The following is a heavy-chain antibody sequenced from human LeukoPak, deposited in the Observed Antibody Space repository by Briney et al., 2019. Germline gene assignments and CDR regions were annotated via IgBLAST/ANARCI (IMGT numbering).Heavy chain of an antibody. V-gene: IGHV3-21*01. J-gene: IGHJ4*02. CDR1: GFTFRSYS. CDR3: ASFMTTVTIPDY. CDR2: ITSSGGHM. D-gene: IGHD4-17*01. Sequence: GGSLRLSCAASGFTFRSYSMNWVRQAPGKRLEWLSSITSSGGHMYYADSVKGRFTISRDNAKSSLYLQMNSLSPEDTAVYYCASFMTTVTIPDYWGQGTLVTVSS.